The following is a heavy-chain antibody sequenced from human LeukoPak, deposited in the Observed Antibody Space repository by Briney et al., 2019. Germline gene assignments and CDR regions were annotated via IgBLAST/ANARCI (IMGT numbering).Heavy chain of an antibody. CDR2: ISYDGSNK. D-gene: IGHD6-13*01. V-gene: IGHV3-30*18. J-gene: IGHJ4*02. CDR1: GFTFSSYG. CDR3: AKGYRYSSSWLWGPFDY. Sequence: PGGSLRLSCAASGFTFSSYGMHWVRQAPGKVLEWVAVISYDGSNKYYADSVKGRFTISRDNSKNTLYLQMNSLRAEDTAVYYCAKGYRYSSSWLWGPFDYWGQGTLVTVSS.